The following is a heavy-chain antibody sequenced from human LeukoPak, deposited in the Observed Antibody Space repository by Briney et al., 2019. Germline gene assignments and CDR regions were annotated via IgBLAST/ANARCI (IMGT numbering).Heavy chain of an antibody. Sequence: GGSLRLSCAASGFTFSSYWMHWVRQAPGKGLVWVSRINSDGSSTSYADSVKGRFTISRDNAKNTLYLQMNSLRAEDTAVYYCASIEYYYDSSGYYYPDDYWGQETLVTVSS. CDR3: ASIEYYYDSSGYYYPDDY. CDR1: GFTFSSYW. D-gene: IGHD3-22*01. J-gene: IGHJ4*02. V-gene: IGHV3-74*01. CDR2: INSDGSST.